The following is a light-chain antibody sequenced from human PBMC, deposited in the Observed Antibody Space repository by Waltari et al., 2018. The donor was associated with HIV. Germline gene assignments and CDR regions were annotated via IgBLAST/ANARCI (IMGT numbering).Light chain of an antibody. CDR3: ASFTSGRLNV. CDR2: DVY. Sequence: QSALTQPASVSGSPGQSITIPCTGTSNDVGAYDYVSWYQQSPCKVPTLRIYDVYTRPSRISNRFSGSKSGNSAFLTISGLRAEDEADYYCASFTSGRLNVFGSGTKVTVL. V-gene: IGLV2-14*01. J-gene: IGLJ1*01. CDR1: SNDVGAYDY.